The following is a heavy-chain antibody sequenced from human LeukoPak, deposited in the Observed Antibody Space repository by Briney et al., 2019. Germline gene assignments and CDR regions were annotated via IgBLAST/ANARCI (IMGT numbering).Heavy chain of an antibody. V-gene: IGHV1-46*01. D-gene: IGHD1-26*01. J-gene: IGHJ4*02. Sequence: ASVKVCCTASGYTFTSYYIHWVRQAPGQGLEWMGIINPSGGSTSYAQRFQGRVTMTRDTSTSTVYMELNSLRSEDTAMYYCARDLGATRTFDYWGQGTLVTVSS. CDR3: ARDLGATRTFDY. CDR2: INPSGGST. CDR1: GYTFTSYY.